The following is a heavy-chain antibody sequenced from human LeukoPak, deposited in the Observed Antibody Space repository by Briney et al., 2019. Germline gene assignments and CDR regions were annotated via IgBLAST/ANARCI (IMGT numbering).Heavy chain of an antibody. Sequence: SETLSLTCTVSGGSISSYYWNWIRQPAGKGLEWIGRIYSSGSTNYNPSLKSRVSLSVDTSRNQFSLKVNSVTAADTAVYYCARMYSGTYGGIDYWGQGTLVTVSS. CDR3: ARMYSGTYGGIDY. D-gene: IGHD1-26*01. CDR2: IYSSGST. CDR1: GGSISSYY. J-gene: IGHJ4*02. V-gene: IGHV4-4*07.